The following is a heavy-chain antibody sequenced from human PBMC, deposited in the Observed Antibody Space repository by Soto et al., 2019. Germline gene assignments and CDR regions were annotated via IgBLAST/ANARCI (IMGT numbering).Heavy chain of an antibody. D-gene: IGHD3-16*02. J-gene: IGHJ5*02. CDR3: ARVWGSYRAPWGGAGFDP. CDR1: GYTFTSNS. Sequence: QVQLVQSGAELKKPGASVKVSCAASGYTFTSNSITWVRQAPGQGLEWMGWISAYNGETSYAEKFQGRLTMTTDTATSTAYMELRSLRSDDTAVYYCARVWGSYRAPWGGAGFDPWGQGTLVTVSS. CDR2: ISAYNGET. V-gene: IGHV1-18*04.